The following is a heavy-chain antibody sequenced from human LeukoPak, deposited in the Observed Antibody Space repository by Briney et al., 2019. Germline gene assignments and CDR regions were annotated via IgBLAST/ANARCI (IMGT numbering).Heavy chain of an antibody. J-gene: IGHJ4*02. CDR2: LKQDGSEE. D-gene: IGHD6-6*01. Sequence: PGGPLRLSCAASGFTFSTSWMTWVRLAPGKGLEWVANLKQDGSEESYVDSVKGRFTISKDKAKNSLFLQMHSLRAEDTALYYCAREWDSGSSSLDYWGQGTLVTVSS. CDR3: AREWDSGSSSLDY. V-gene: IGHV3-7*01. CDR1: GFTFSTSW.